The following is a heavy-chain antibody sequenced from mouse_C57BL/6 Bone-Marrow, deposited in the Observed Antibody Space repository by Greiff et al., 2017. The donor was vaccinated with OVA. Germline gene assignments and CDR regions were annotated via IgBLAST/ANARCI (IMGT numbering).Heavy chain of an antibody. Sequence: EVKLMESGGGLVQPGGSLKLSCAASGFTFSDYYMYWVRQTPEKRLEWVAYISNGGGSTYYPDTVKGRFTISRDNAKNTLYLQMSRLKSEDTAMYYCARGGITPPFDYWGQGTTLPVSS. D-gene: IGHD2-4*01. J-gene: IGHJ2*01. CDR3: ARGGITPPFDY. V-gene: IGHV5-12*01. CDR1: GFTFSDYY. CDR2: ISNGGGST.